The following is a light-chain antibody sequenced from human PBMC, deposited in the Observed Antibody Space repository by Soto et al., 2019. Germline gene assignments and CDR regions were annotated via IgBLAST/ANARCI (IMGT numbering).Light chain of an antibody. CDR3: QQFNNYPQLT. CDR2: GAS. J-gene: IGKJ4*01. Sequence: EIVMTPSPATLSVSPGETTRLSCRASQSINSDVAWYQQKVGQTPRLLIHGASTRATGIAARFSGSGSGTEFTLTISGLQSEDFATYYCQQFNNYPQLTFGGGTKVDIK. CDR1: QSINSD. V-gene: IGKV3D-15*01.